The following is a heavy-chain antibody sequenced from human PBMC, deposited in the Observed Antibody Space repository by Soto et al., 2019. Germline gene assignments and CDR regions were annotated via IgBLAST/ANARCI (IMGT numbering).Heavy chain of an antibody. J-gene: IGHJ5*02. CDR1: GYTFTDNN. V-gene: IGHV1-2*02. Sequence: QVQLVQSGAEVKKAGASVRVSCKASGYTFTDNNILWLRRAPVQGPEWMGRINPKIGDTNYAQKFQGRVTMTRDTSIDPAYMELTSLTSDDTAIYYCARQHFGEYIRWWLDPWGQGTLVTVSS. CDR3: ARQHFGEYIRWWLDP. CDR2: INPKIGDT. D-gene: IGHD4-17*01.